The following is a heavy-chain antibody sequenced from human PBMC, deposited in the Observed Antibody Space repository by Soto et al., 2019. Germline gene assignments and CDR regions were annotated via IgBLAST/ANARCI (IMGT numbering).Heavy chain of an antibody. Sequence: SETLSLTCTVSGGSISSGGYYWSWIRQHPGKGLEWIGYIYYSGSTYYNPSLKSRVTISVDTSKNQFSLKLSSVTAADTAVYYCARSGLQSGSGSYYKDYWGQGTLVTVSS. V-gene: IGHV4-31*03. CDR1: GGSISSGGYY. CDR2: IYYSGST. J-gene: IGHJ4*02. CDR3: ARSGLQSGSGSYYKDY. D-gene: IGHD3-10*01.